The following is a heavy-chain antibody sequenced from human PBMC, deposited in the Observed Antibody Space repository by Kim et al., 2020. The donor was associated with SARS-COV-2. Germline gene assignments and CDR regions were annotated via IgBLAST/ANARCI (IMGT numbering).Heavy chain of an antibody. D-gene: IGHD3-10*01. J-gene: IGHJ4*02. V-gene: IGHV4-59*01. CDR3: ARSYGSGSPLADY. Sequence: YNPSLTRPVTVSVDTSKNQFSLRLSSVTAADTAVYYCARSYGSGSPLADYWGQGTLVTVSS.